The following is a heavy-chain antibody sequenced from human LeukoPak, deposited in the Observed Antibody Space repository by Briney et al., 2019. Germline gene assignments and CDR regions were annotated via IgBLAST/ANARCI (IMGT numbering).Heavy chain of an antibody. CDR2: IHYTGST. Sequence: SETLSLTCTVSGGSISSYYWTWIRQPPGKGLEWIGYIHYTGSTNYNPSLKSRVTISVDTSKNQFSLKLSSVTAADTAVYYCARDQGYDFWSGFNWFDPWGQGTLVTVSS. CDR3: ARDQGYDFWSGFNWFDP. V-gene: IGHV4-59*01. D-gene: IGHD3-3*01. CDR1: GGSISSYY. J-gene: IGHJ5*02.